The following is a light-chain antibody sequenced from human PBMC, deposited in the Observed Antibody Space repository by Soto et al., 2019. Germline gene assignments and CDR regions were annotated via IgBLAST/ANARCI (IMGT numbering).Light chain of an antibody. Sequence: QSALSQPASVSGSPGQSITISCTGTSSDVGGYNYVSWYQQHPGKAPKLMISEVGHRPSGVSNRLSGSKSGNTDSLTNSGLQAEDEADYHYGSYTGTRSYVFGNWTMVAVL. J-gene: IGLJ1*01. CDR1: SSDVGGYNY. CDR3: GSYTGTRSYV. CDR2: EVG. V-gene: IGLV2-14*01.